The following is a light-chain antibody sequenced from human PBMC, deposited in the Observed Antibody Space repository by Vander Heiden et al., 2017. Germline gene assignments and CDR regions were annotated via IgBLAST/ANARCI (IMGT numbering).Light chain of an antibody. V-gene: IGKV3-15*01. CDR2: GAS. J-gene: IGKJ1*01. CDR3: QQYNNWLTWT. Sequence: EIVMTQSAATLSVSPGERATLSCRASQSVSSNLAWYQQKPGQAPRLLIYGASTRATGIPARFSGSGSGTEFTLTISSLQSEDFAVYYCQQYNNWLTWTFGQGTKVKIK. CDR1: QSVSSN.